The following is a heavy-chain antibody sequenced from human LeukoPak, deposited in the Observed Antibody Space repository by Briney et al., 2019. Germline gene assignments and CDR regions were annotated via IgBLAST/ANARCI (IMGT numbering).Heavy chain of an antibody. Sequence: SETLSLTCTVSGGSISSSSYYWGWIRQPPGKGLEWIGSIYYSGSTYYNPSLKSRVTISVDTSKNQFSLRLSSVTAADTAVYYCARVVPEYYYDSSGYFDYWGQGTLVTVSS. J-gene: IGHJ4*02. CDR2: IYYSGST. CDR1: GGSISSSSYY. V-gene: IGHV4-39*07. CDR3: ARVVPEYYYDSSGYFDY. D-gene: IGHD3-22*01.